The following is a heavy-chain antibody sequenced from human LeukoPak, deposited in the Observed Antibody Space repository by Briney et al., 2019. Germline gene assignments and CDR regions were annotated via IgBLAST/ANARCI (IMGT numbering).Heavy chain of an antibody. D-gene: IGHD4-11*01. Sequence: PSETLSLTCTVSGGSISNYYWTWIRQPPGKGLEWIGYIYYSGSTNYNPSLKSRVTISVDTSKNQFSLKLSSVTAADTAMCYCARASDRLQPPDYWGQGTLVTVSS. V-gene: IGHV4-59*01. CDR1: GGSISNYY. J-gene: IGHJ4*02. CDR2: IYYSGST. CDR3: ARASDRLQPPDY.